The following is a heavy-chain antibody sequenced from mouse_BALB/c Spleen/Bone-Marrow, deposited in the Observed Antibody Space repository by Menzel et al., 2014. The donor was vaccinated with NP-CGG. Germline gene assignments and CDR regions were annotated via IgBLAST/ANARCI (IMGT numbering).Heavy chain of an antibody. J-gene: IGHJ2*01. CDR2: IWAGGST. CDR3: ARGVRHFDY. Sequence: VRLMESGPGLVAPSQSLSITCTVSGFSLTTYGVHWVRQPPGKGLEWLGVIWAGGSTNYTSALMSRLSISKGNSKSQVFLKMNSLQTDDTAMYYCARGVRHFDYWGQGTTLTVSS. V-gene: IGHV2-9*02. CDR1: GFSLTTYG.